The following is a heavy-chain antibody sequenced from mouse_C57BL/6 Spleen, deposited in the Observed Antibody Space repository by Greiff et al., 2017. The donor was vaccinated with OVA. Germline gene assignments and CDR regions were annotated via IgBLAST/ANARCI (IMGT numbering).Heavy chain of an antibody. CDR1: GYTFTDYY. J-gene: IGHJ2*01. CDR2: INPYNGGT. Sequence: EVKLVESGPVLVKPGASVKMSCKASGYTFTDYYMNWVKQSHGKSLEWIGVINPYNGGTSYNQKFKGKATLTVDKSSSTAYMELNSLTSEDSAVYYCARETGGFDYWGQGTTLTVSS. D-gene: IGHD4-1*01. CDR3: ARETGGFDY. V-gene: IGHV1-19*01.